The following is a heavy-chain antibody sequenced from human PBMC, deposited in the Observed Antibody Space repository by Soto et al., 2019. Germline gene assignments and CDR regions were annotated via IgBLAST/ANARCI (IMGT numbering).Heavy chain of an antibody. CDR2: IKSKTDGGTT. CDR1: GFTFSNAW. D-gene: IGHD6-13*01. V-gene: IGHV3-15*01. Sequence: PGGSLRLSCAASGFTFSNAWMSWVRQAPGKGLEWVGRIKSKTDGGTTDYAAPVKGRFTISRDDSKNTLYLRVNSLKTEDTAVYYCTTSKAAAGTFHRNDYWGQGTLVTVSS. J-gene: IGHJ4*02. CDR3: TTSKAAAGTFHRNDY.